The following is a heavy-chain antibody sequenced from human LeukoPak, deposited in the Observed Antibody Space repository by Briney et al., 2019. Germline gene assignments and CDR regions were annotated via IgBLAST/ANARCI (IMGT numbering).Heavy chain of an antibody. CDR3: AKTRPLDSSSWSHGDY. Sequence: PGGSLRLSCAASGFTFSSYAMSWVRQAPGKGLEWVSAISGSGGSTYYGDSVKGRFTISRDNSKNTLYLQMSSLRAEDTAVYYCAKTRPLDSSSWSHGDYWGQGTLVTVSS. J-gene: IGHJ4*02. D-gene: IGHD6-13*01. V-gene: IGHV3-23*01. CDR2: ISGSGGST. CDR1: GFTFSSYA.